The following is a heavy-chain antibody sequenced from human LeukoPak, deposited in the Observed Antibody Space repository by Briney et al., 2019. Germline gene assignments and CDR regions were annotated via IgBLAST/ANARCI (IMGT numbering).Heavy chain of an antibody. CDR2: IYYSGST. Sequence: SSETLSLTCTVSGGSISSSSYYWGWLRQPPGKGLEWIGSIYYSGSTYYNPSLKSRVTISVDTSKNQFSLKLSSVTAADTAVYYCARHRRDSSGWKYYFDYWGQGTLVTVSS. J-gene: IGHJ4*02. V-gene: IGHV4-39*01. CDR3: ARHRRDSSGWKYYFDY. D-gene: IGHD6-19*01. CDR1: GGSISSSSYY.